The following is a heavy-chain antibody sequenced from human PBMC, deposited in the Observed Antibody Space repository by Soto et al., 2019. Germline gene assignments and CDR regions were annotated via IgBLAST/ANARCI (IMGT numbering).Heavy chain of an antibody. Sequence: PGGSLRLSCAASGFTFSNAWMNWVRQAPGKGLEWVGRIKSKTDGGTTDYAAPVKGRFTISRDDSKNTLYLQMNSLKTEDTAVYYCTTDEVSGSYYRRPPVDYWGQGTLVTVSS. CDR1: GFTFSNAW. D-gene: IGHD1-26*01. CDR3: TTDEVSGSYYRRPPVDY. CDR2: IKSKTDGGTT. J-gene: IGHJ4*02. V-gene: IGHV3-15*07.